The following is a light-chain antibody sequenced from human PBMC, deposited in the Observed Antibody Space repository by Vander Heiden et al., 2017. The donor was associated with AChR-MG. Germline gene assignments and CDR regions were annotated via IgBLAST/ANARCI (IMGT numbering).Light chain of an antibody. CDR2: DTT. Sequence: QPVLTQPASVSGAPGHRGTIPCAGAGSNLGTPYCVHWYQHRPGQAPKLLIYDTTNRPSGVPDRFSGSKSGTSAALAISGLHDNDEADYYCQSFDTSLNAVVFGGGTKLTVL. V-gene: IGLV1-40*01. CDR3: QSFDTSLNAVV. CDR1: GSNLGTPYC. J-gene: IGLJ2*01.